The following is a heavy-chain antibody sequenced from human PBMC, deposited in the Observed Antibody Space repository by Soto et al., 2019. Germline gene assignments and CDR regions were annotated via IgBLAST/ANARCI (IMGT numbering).Heavy chain of an antibody. CDR2: ISPHNGYT. J-gene: IGHJ4*02. CDR1: GYPFTSHN. CDR3: ARDVHITTPHYFDY. Sequence: QVQLEQSGPEVKKPGASVKVSCKTSGYPFTSHNINWVRQAPGQGLEWVGWISPHNGYTDAAQKFQGRFTMTADTSTDTVYMELGRLKSDDTSVYYFARDVHITTPHYFDYWRQGPLVTVSS. D-gene: IGHD2-2*01. V-gene: IGHV1-18*01.